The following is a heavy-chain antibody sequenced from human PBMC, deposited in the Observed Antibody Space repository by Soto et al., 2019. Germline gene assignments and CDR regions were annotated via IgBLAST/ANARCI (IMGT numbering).Heavy chain of an antibody. CDR2: IKSNAYGATT. D-gene: IGHD2-2*01. V-gene: IGHV3-15*01. CDR1: GFTVSNAW. CDR3: TTTLGYCSTSCP. J-gene: IGHJ5*02. Sequence: EVQLVESGGGLIKHGESLRLSCAASGFTVSNAWMNWVRHGPGKGLEWVGRIKSNAYGATTDYAAPVKGRFTISRDDSRDTLYLQMNSLKTEDTAVYHCTTTLGYCSTSCPWGQGSLVTVSS.